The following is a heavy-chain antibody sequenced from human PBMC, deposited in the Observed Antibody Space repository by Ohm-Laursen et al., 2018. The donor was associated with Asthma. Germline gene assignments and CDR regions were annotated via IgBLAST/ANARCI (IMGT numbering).Heavy chain of an antibody. V-gene: IGHV3-74*01. Sequence: GSLRLSCSASGFTLSDYFMHWVRQRPGGGLDWISHLFPDGRHTNYADSVNGRFTVSRDDSKNTLYLQMNSLRPDDTAVYYCARDVMEWYLPAFDFWGQGTLVTVSS. CDR3: ARDVMEWYLPAFDF. D-gene: IGHD3-3*01. CDR2: LFPDGRHT. CDR1: GFTLSDYF. J-gene: IGHJ4*02.